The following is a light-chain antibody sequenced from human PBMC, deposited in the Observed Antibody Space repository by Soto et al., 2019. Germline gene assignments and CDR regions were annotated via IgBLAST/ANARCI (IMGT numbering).Light chain of an antibody. CDR1: QSVSSN. V-gene: IGKV3-15*01. CDR3: QQYNSWSPWT. CDR2: GAS. J-gene: IGKJ1*01. Sequence: EIVVTQSPATLSVSPGERATLSCRASQSVSSNLAWYQQKPGQAPRLLIYGASTRATGIPARFSGSGSGTEFTLTISSLQSEDFAVYYCQQYNSWSPWTFGQGT.